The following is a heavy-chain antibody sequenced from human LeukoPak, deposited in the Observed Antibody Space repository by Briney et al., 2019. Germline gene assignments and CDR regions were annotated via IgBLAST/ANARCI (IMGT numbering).Heavy chain of an antibody. D-gene: IGHD5-18*01. J-gene: IGHJ5*02. Sequence: SETLSLTCTVSGGSISSHHWSWIRQPPGKGLEWIGYIYYSGSTNYKPSLKSRVTISVDTSKNQFSLKLTSVTAADTAVYYCARQTASSFDPWGQGTLVTVSS. V-gene: IGHV4-59*08. CDR1: GGSISSHH. CDR3: ARQTASSFDP. CDR2: IYYSGST.